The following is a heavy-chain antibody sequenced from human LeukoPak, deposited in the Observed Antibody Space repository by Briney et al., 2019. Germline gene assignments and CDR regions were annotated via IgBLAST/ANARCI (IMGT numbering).Heavy chain of an antibody. CDR3: ASTQGDIAAAGTGFDP. D-gene: IGHD6-13*01. V-gene: IGHV4-30-4*01. CDR2: IYYSEST. Sequence: PSQTLSLTCTVSGGSISSGDYYWSWIRQPPGKGLEWIVYIYYSESTYYNPSLKSRVTISVDTSKNQFSLKLSSVTAADTAVYYCASTQGDIAAAGTGFDPWGQGTLVTASS. CDR1: GGSISSGDYY. J-gene: IGHJ5*02.